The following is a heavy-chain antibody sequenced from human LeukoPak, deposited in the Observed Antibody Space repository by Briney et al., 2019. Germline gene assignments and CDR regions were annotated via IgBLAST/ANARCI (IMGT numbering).Heavy chain of an antibody. J-gene: IGHJ5*02. V-gene: IGHV4-59*01. D-gene: IGHD2-15*01. Sequence: PSETLSLTCTVSGGYISSYYWSWIRQPPGKGLEWVGYIYYSGSTNYHPSLKSRVTISVDTSKNQYSLKLSSVTAADTAVYYCARGLRYCSGGSCYKGFDPWGQGTLVTVSS. CDR3: ARGLRYCSGGSCYKGFDP. CDR1: GGYISSYY. CDR2: IYYSGST.